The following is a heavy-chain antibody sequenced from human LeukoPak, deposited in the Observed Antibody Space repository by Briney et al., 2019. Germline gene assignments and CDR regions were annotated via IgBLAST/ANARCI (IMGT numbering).Heavy chain of an antibody. CDR1: GGSISSSSYY. Sequence: SETLSLTCTVSGGSISSSSYYWGWIRQPPGKGLEWNGSIYYSGSTYYNPSLKSRVTISVDTSKNQFSLKLSSVTAADTAVYYCARGGRGIVVVPAAPPSWFDPWGQGTLVTVSS. V-gene: IGHV4-39*01. D-gene: IGHD2-2*01. J-gene: IGHJ5*02. CDR3: ARGGRGIVVVPAAPPSWFDP. CDR2: IYYSGST.